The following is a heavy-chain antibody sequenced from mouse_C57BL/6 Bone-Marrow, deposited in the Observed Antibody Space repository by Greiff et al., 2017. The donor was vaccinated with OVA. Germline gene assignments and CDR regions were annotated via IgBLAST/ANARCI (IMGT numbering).Heavy chain of an antibody. D-gene: IGHD6-5*01. CDR1: GFTFSSYA. Sequence: EVKVEESGGGLVKPGGSLKLSCAASGFTFSSYAMSWVRQTPEKRLEWVATISDGGSYTYYPDNVKVRFTISRDNAKNNLYLKMSPLKSEDTAMYYCSRDQPTLRYYAMDYWGQGTSVTVSS. J-gene: IGHJ4*01. V-gene: IGHV5-4*01. CDR3: SRDQPTLRYYAMDY. CDR2: ISDGGSYT.